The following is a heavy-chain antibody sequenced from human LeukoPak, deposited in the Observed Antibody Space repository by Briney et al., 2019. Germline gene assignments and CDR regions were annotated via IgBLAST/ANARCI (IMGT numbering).Heavy chain of an antibody. CDR2: IWHDGSNK. CDR3: ARANYGSGSNYYYGLDV. D-gene: IGHD3-10*01. Sequence: PGGSLRLSCGASGFTFRIYGMHWVRQAPGKGPEWVAVIWHDGSNKYYADSVKGRFTISRDNSKDTLYLQINSLRAEDTAVYYCARANYGSGSNYYYGLDVWGQGTTVTVSS. CDR1: GFTFRIYG. V-gene: IGHV3-33*01. J-gene: IGHJ6*02.